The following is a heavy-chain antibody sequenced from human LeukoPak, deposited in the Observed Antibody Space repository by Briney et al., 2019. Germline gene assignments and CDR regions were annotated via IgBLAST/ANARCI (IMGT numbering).Heavy chain of an antibody. CDR1: GYTFTSYG. CDR3: ARGSSCSSTSCYVGYYYGMDV. CDR2: ISASNGNT. V-gene: IGHV1-18*01. J-gene: IGHJ6*02. D-gene: IGHD2-2*01. Sequence: ASVKLSSKASGYTFTSYGISWVRQAPGQGLEWMGWISASNGNTNHAQKLHGRVTMTTDTSTSTADMELRSLRSDDTAVYYCARGSSCSSTSCYVGYYYGMDVWGQGTTVTVSS.